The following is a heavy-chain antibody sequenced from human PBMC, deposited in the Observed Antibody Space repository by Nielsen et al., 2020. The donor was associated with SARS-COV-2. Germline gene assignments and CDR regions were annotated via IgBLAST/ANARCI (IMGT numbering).Heavy chain of an antibody. CDR3: ARDRGSYYGADAFDI. Sequence: GGSLRLSCAASGFTFSSYSVNWVRQAPGKGLEWVSSISSSSSYIYYADSVKGRFTISRDNAKNSLYLQMNSLRAEDTAVYYCARDRGSYYGADAFDIWGQGTMVTVSS. V-gene: IGHV3-21*01. J-gene: IGHJ3*02. CDR1: GFTFSSYS. CDR2: ISSSSSYI. D-gene: IGHD1-26*01.